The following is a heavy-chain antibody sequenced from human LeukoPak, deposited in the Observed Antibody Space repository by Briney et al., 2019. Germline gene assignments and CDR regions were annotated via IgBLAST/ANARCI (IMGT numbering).Heavy chain of an antibody. Sequence: PGGSLRLSCAASGFTFSTYAMNWVRQAPGKGLQWVSAISGSGGSTYYADPVKGRFTISRDNSKDTLYLQMNSLRAEDTAVYYCAKGGYYYDSSGIDYWGQGTLVTVSS. D-gene: IGHD3-22*01. CDR3: AKGGYYYDSSGIDY. CDR2: ISGSGGST. J-gene: IGHJ4*02. V-gene: IGHV3-23*01. CDR1: GFTFSTYA.